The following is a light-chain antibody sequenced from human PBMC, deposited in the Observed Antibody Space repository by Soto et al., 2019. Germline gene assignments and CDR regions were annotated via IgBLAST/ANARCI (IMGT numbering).Light chain of an antibody. V-gene: IGLV2-14*01. CDR3: SSYTGSSAYVL. Sequence: QSVLTQPASVSGSPGQSITISCTGTSSDVGGYNYVSWYQQHPGKAPKLMIYEVSNRPSGVSNRFSGSKSGNTASLTISGLQAEDEGDYYCSSYTGSSAYVLFGGGTKVTVL. CDR2: EVS. J-gene: IGLJ2*01. CDR1: SSDVGGYNY.